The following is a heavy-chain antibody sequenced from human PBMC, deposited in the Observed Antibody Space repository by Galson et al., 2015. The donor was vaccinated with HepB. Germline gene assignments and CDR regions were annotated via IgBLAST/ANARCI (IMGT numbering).Heavy chain of an antibody. V-gene: IGHV5-51*01. J-gene: IGHJ4*01. Sequence: QSGAEVKKPGESLKISCKGSGYSFTSYWIGWVRQMPGKGLEWMGIIYPGDSETRYSPSFQGQVTISADKSIYTAYLQWSSLKASDTAMYYCARHRVGYCSGGSCHDFDYWGHGTLVHVSS. CDR2: IYPGDSET. D-gene: IGHD2-15*01. CDR3: ARHRVGYCSGGSCHDFDY. CDR1: GYSFTSYW.